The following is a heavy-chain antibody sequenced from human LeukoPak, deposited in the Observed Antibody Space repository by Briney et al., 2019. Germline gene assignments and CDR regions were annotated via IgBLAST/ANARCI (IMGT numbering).Heavy chain of an antibody. D-gene: IGHD2-15*01. CDR2: ISYDGSYK. CDR1: GFTFSSYG. CDR3: ARVPSDIVVVEPATPDF. V-gene: IGHV3-30*03. J-gene: IGHJ4*02. Sequence: GRSLRLSCAASGFTFSSYGMHWVRQAPGKGLEWVAVISYDGSYKYYADSVKGRFTISRDNSKNSLYLQMNSLRAEDTAVYYCARVPSDIVVVEPATPDFWGQGTLVTVSS.